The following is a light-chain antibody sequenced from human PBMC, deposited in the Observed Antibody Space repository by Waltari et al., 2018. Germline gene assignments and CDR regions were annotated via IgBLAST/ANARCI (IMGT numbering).Light chain of an antibody. CDR3: AAWDDSLNAVV. Sequence: QSVLTQPPSASGTPGQRVTISCSGSSSNIGSNTVNWYQQPPGTAPKLLSYSNNQRPSGVPDRLSGSKSGTSASLAISGLQSEEEADYYCAAWDDSLNAVVFGGGTKLTVL. V-gene: IGLV1-44*01. CDR1: SSNIGSNT. J-gene: IGLJ2*01. CDR2: SNN.